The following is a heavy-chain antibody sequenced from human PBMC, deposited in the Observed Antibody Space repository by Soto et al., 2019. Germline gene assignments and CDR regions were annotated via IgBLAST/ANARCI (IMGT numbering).Heavy chain of an antibody. V-gene: IGHV4-31*03. D-gene: IGHD3-10*01. Sequence: SETLSLTCTVSGGSISSGGYYWSWIRQHPGKGLEWIGYIYYSGSTYYNPSLKSRVTISVDTSKNQFSLKLSSVTAADTAVYYCAVTIDKIELDPWGQGTLVTVS. CDR1: GGSISSGGYY. CDR2: IYYSGST. J-gene: IGHJ5*02. CDR3: AVTIDKIELDP.